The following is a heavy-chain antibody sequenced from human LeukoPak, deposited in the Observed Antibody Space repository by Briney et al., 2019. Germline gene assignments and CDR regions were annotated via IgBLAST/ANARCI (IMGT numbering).Heavy chain of an antibody. D-gene: IGHD3-10*01. CDR2: INAGNGNT. CDR1: GYTFTSYA. CDR3: ARPRVTMVTFDY. V-gene: IGHV1-3*01. Sequence: ASVKVSCKASGYTFTSYAMHWVRQAPGQRLEWMGWINAGNGNTKYSQKFQGRVTITRDTSASTVYMELSSLRSEDTAVYYYARPRVTMVTFDYWGQGTLVTVSS. J-gene: IGHJ4*02.